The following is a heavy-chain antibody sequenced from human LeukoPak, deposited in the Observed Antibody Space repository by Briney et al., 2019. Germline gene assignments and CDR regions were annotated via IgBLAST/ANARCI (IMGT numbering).Heavy chain of an antibody. J-gene: IGHJ3*02. CDR2: INTNTGNP. V-gene: IGHV7-4-1*02. Sequence: ASVKVSCKASGYTLTTCAMNWVRQAPGQGLEWMGWINTNTGNPTYAQGFTGRFVFSLDTSVSTAYLQISSLKAEDTAVYYCARTDEVVSEAFDIWGQGTMVTVSS. CDR1: GYTLTTCA. CDR3: ARTDEVVSEAFDI. D-gene: IGHD3-22*01.